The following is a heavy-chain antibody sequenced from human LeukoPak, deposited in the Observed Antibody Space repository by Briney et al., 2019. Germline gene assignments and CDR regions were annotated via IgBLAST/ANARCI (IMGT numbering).Heavy chain of an antibody. CDR2: INPNSGGT. CDR3: AREWELLRDPFLLDY. D-gene: IGHD1-26*01. Sequence: GASVKVSCKASGYTFTSYYMHWVRQAPGQGLEWMGIINPNSGGTNYAQKFQGRVTMTRDTSISTAYMELSRLRSDDTAVYYCAREWELLRDPFLLDYWGQGTLVTVSS. V-gene: IGHV1-2*02. CDR1: GYTFTSYY. J-gene: IGHJ4*02.